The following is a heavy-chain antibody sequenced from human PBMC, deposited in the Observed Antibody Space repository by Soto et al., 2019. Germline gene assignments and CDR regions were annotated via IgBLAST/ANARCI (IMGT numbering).Heavy chain of an antibody. CDR1: GFTFSSYA. J-gene: IGHJ4*02. V-gene: IGHV3-30-3*01. CDR2: ISYDGSNK. Sequence: QVQLVESGGGVVQPGRSLRLSCAASGFTFSSYAMHWVRQAPGKGLEWVAVISYDGSNKYYADSVKGRFTISRDNSKNTLYLQMNSLRAEDTAVYYCARLTIQNPAYWGQGTLVTVSS. CDR3: ARLTIQNPAY.